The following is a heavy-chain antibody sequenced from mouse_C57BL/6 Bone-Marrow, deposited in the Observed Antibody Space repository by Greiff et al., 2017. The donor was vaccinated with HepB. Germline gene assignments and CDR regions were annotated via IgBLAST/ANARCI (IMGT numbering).Heavy chain of an antibody. Sequence: DVHLVESGGGLVQPGGSLKLSCAASGFTFSDYGMAWVRQAPRKGPEWVAFISNLAYSIYYADTVTGRFTISRENAKNTLYLEMSSLRSEDTAMYYCARHVAYYSFSYWYFDVWGTGTTVTVSS. CDR3: ARHVAYYSFSYWYFDV. J-gene: IGHJ1*03. D-gene: IGHD2-12*01. CDR2: ISNLAYSI. V-gene: IGHV5-15*01. CDR1: GFTFSDYG.